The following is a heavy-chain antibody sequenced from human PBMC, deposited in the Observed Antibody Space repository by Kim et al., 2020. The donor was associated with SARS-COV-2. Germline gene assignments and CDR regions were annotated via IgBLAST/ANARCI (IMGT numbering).Heavy chain of an antibody. Sequence: GGSLRLSCAASGFTFSSYEMKWVRQAPGKGLEWVSYISSSGSTIYYADSVKGRFTISRDNAKNSLYLQMNSLRAEDTAVYYCARDSGLRFLEWLPTPFDPWGQGTLVTVSS. J-gene: IGHJ5*02. CDR1: GFTFSSYE. D-gene: IGHD3-3*01. V-gene: IGHV3-48*03. CDR2: ISSSGSTI. CDR3: ARDSGLRFLEWLPTPFDP.